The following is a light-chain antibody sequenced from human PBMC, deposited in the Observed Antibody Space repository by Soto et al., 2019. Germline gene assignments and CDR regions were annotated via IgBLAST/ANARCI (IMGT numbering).Light chain of an antibody. CDR3: QQYGSSPHT. J-gene: IGKJ2*01. Sequence: EIVLTQSPGTLSLSPGERATLSCRASHSVISSYLAWYQQKPGQAPRLLIYGASSRATGIPDRFSGSGSGTDFTLTISRLEPEDFAVYYCQQYGSSPHTFGQGTKLEIK. CDR1: HSVISSY. V-gene: IGKV3-20*01. CDR2: GAS.